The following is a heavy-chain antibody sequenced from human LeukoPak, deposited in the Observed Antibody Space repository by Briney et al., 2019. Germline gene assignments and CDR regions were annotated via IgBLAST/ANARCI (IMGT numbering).Heavy chain of an antibody. V-gene: IGHV3-23*01. CDR2: ISGSGDTT. D-gene: IGHD3-10*01. Sequence: GGSLRLSCVASGFTFSTYGMSWVRQAPGKGLEWVSVISGSGDTTYNADSVKGRFTISRDNSKNTRYLQMNSLRVEDTAVYYCAKNDGYGSGNIADHWGHGTLVTVSS. J-gene: IGHJ4*01. CDR3: AKNDGYGSGNIADH. CDR1: GFTFSTYG.